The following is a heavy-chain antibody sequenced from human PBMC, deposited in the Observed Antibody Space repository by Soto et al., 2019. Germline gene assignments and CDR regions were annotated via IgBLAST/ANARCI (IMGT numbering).Heavy chain of an antibody. Sequence: QVQLVQSGAEGKKPGASVKVSCQASGYSFTRYGISWVRQAPGQGLDWMGWISAYNDNTKYAQTCRGRVSMTTDTSTSTAHMELRSLTSDDTAVYYCAREGYCSSGSCALYSHDYFGMDVWGQGTTVTVSS. CDR2: ISAYNDNT. CDR3: AREGYCSSGSCALYSHDYFGMDV. J-gene: IGHJ6*02. D-gene: IGHD2-15*01. CDR1: GYSFTRYG. V-gene: IGHV1-18*01.